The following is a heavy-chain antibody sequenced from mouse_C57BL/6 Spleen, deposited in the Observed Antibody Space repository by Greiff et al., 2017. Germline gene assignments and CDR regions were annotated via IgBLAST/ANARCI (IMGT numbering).Heavy chain of an antibody. CDR2: IDPSDSST. D-gene: IGHD1-1*01. J-gene: IGHJ1*03. CDR3: ARRITTVVYWYFDV. Sequence: QVQLQQPGAELVMPGASVKLSCKASGYTFTSYWMHWVKQRPGQGLEWIGEIDPSDSSTNYNQKFKGKSTLTVDKSSSTAYMQLSSLTSEDSAVYYCARRITTVVYWYFDVWGTGTTVTVSS. CDR1: GYTFTSYW. V-gene: IGHV1-69*01.